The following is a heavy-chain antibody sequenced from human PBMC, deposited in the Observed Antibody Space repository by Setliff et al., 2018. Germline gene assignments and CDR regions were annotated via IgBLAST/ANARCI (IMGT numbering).Heavy chain of an antibody. CDR2: TIPMFGSA. V-gene: IGHV1-69*05. CDR1: GGTFRSYG. J-gene: IGHJ6*03. CDR3: AREGVDIRSSTDYRYYMDV. D-gene: IGHD5-12*01. Sequence: GASVKVSCKASGGTFRSYGISWVRQAPGQGLEWMDGTIPMFGSANYAQKFQGRVTIITDEFTGTAYMELSSLRTGDTAVYYCAREGVDIRSSTDYRYYMDVWGKGTTVTVAS.